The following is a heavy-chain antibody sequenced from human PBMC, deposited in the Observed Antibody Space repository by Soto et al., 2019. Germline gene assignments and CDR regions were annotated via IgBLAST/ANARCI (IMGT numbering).Heavy chain of an antibody. CDR1: GDTITNYG. Sequence: QVQLVQSGGEVRKPGASVKVSCKASGDTITNYGISWVRQAPGQGLEWRGWISFYNGNTTYAQNLQGRVTLTTDTSTSTAYMELRSLRSDDTAVYYCASATSIAVAGKESWGQGTLVTVSS. CDR3: ASATSIAVAGKES. D-gene: IGHD6-19*01. V-gene: IGHV1-18*01. CDR2: ISFYNGNT. J-gene: IGHJ4*02.